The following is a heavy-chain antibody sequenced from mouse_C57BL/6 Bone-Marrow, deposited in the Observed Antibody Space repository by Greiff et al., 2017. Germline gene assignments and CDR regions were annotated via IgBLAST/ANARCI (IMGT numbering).Heavy chain of an antibody. V-gene: IGHV5-6*01. Sequence: DVHLVESGGDLVKPGGSLKLSCAASGFTFSSYGMSWVRQTPDTRLEWVATISSGGSYTYYPDSVKGRFTISRDNAKNTLYLQMSSLKSEDTSMYYCATMVTTNAMDYWGQGTSVTVSS. CDR1: GFTFSSYG. CDR2: ISSGGSYT. J-gene: IGHJ4*01. CDR3: ATMVTTNAMDY. D-gene: IGHD2-1*01.